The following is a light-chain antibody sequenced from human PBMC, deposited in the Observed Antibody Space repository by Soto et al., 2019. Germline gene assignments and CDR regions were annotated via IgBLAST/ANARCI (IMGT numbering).Light chain of an antibody. V-gene: IGKV3-20*01. J-gene: IGKJ2*01. CDR3: QQYGGSPLYT. CDR1: QSVSSNKS. Sequence: EIVLTQSPGTLSLSPGERATLSCRASQSVSSNKSLAWYQQKPGQAPGLLIYGGSSRATGIPDRFSGSGSGTDFTLTISRLEAEDFAMYYCQQYGGSPLYTFGQGTKLEI. CDR2: GGS.